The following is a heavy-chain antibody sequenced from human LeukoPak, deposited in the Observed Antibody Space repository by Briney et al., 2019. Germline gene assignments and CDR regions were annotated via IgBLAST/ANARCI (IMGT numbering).Heavy chain of an antibody. D-gene: IGHD2-2*01. J-gene: IGHJ6*02. CDR2: INPNSGGT. V-gene: IGHV1-2*02. CDR1: GYTFTGYY. Sequence: ASVTVSCTASGYTFTGYYMHWVRQAPGQGLEWMGWINPNSGGTNYAQKFQGRDTMTRDTSISTAYMELSRLRSDDTAVYYCARGKGYCSSTSCYSKPSYGMDVWGQGTTVTVSS. CDR3: ARGKGYCSSTSCYSKPSYGMDV.